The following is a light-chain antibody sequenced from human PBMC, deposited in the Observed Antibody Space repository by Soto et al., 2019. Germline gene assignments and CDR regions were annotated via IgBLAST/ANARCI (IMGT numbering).Light chain of an antibody. CDR1: TNDVGGYNY. CDR2: EVR. V-gene: IGLV2-8*01. CDR3: SSYAGSDSFV. J-gene: IGLJ1*01. Sequence: QSVLTQPPSASGSPGQSVTISCTGTTNDVGGYNYVSWYQQHPGKAPKLLIYEVRERPSGVPDRFSGSKSDNTASLTVSGLQAEDEADYYCSSYAGSDSFVFGTGTKVTVL.